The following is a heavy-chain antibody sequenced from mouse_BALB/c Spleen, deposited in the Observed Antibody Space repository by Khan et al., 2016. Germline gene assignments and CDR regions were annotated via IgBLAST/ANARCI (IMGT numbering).Heavy chain of an antibody. V-gene: IGHV3-2*02. Sequence: EVKLLESGPGLVKPSQSLSLTCTVTGYSITSDYAWNWIRQFPGNKLEWLGYISYSGSTSYNPSLQSRTSITRDTSKNQFFLQLNAVTTEDTATYYCARTLLRRYYFDCWGQGTTLTVSS. CDR1: GYSITSDYA. J-gene: IGHJ2*01. CDR2: ISYSGST. D-gene: IGHD1-2*01. CDR3: ARTLLRRYYFDC.